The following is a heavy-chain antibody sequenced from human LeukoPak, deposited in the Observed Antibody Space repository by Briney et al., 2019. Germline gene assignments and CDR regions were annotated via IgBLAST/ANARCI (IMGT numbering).Heavy chain of an antibody. CDR3: ARDRRSRVRGVITYYYYGMDV. J-gene: IGHJ6*02. CDR2: IYYSGST. D-gene: IGHD3-10*01. Sequence: GSLRPSCAASGFTFSSYAMSWIRQPPGKGLEWIGYIYYSGSTNYNPSLKSRVTISVDTSKNQFSLKLSSVTAADTAVYYCARDRRSRVRGVITYYYYGMDVWGQGTTVTVSS. V-gene: IGHV4-59*01. CDR1: GFTFSSYA.